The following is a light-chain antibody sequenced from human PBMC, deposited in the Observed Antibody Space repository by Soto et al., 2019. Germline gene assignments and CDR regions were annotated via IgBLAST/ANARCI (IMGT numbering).Light chain of an antibody. V-gene: IGKV4-1*01. Sequence: IVMTQSPDSLAVSLGERATINCKSSQSVLYSSNNKNYLAWYQQRPGQPPKLLIYWASTRESGVPDRFSGSGSWTDFTVTTTSLQADGVAADYCQQYESTPWTVGLGTKLEGK. CDR1: QSVLYSSNNKNY. CDR2: WAS. J-gene: IGKJ2*01. CDR3: QQYESTPWT.